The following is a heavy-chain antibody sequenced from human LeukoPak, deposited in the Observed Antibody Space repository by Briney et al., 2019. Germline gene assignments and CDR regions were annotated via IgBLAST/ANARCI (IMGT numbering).Heavy chain of an antibody. J-gene: IGHJ4*02. CDR1: GFTFDDYG. CDR3: AKVKSLGGGKTSSTY. Sequence: GGSLRLSCAASGFTFDDYGMSWVRQAPGKGLEWVSAISGSGGSTYYADSVKGRYTISRDNSKNTLYLQMNSLRAEDTAVYYCAKVKSLGGGKTSSTYWGQGTLVTVSS. V-gene: IGHV3-23*01. D-gene: IGHD6-6*01. CDR2: ISGSGGST.